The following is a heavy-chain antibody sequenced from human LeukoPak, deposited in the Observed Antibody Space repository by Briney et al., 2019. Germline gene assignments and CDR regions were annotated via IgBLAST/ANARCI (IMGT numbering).Heavy chain of an antibody. Sequence: AVRLSCTGSGCTFVEYYVNWLRQPPPKGAEWVGFSRSQDHGGTTEYAAPVKGRFTISKDYYKSIAYLQMNIIRTDDTAVYYSIRPRDSFNWFDPWGEGTAVTV. CDR1: GCTFVEYY. V-gene: IGHV3-49*03. CDR2: SRSQDHGGTT. D-gene: IGHD5-18*01. CDR3: IRPRDSFNWFDP. J-gene: IGHJ5*02.